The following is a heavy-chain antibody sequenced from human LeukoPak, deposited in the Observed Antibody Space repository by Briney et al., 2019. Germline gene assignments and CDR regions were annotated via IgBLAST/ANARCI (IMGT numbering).Heavy chain of an antibody. Sequence: PSETLSLTCTVSGGSISSYYWSWIRQPPGKGLEWIGYIYYSGSTNYNPSLKSRVTISVDTSKNQFSLKLSSVTAADTAVYYCARRPLGGWAGGAFDIWGQGTMVTVSS. CDR1: GGSISSYY. J-gene: IGHJ3*02. V-gene: IGHV4-59*01. CDR2: IYYSGST. D-gene: IGHD6-19*01. CDR3: ARRPLGGWAGGAFDI.